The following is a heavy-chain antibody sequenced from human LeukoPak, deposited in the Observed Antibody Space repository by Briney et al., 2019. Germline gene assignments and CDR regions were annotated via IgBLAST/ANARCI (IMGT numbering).Heavy chain of an antibody. Sequence: GGSLRLSCAASGFTFSSYAMSWVRQAPGKGLEWVSAISGSGGSTYYADSVKGRFTISRDNSKNTLYLQMNSLRAEDTAVYYCAKGSSQLLYYYYYMDVWGKGTTVTVSS. D-gene: IGHD2-2*01. J-gene: IGHJ6*03. CDR3: AKGSSQLLYYYYYMDV. CDR1: GFTFSSYA. CDR2: ISGSGGST. V-gene: IGHV3-23*01.